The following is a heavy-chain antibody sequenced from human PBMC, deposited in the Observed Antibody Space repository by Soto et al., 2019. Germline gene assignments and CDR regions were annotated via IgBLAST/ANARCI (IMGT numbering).Heavy chain of an antibody. CDR2: LNPSGGTT. Sequence: ASVKVSCKASGYTFTSYDIPWVRQAPLQVLEWMVILNPSGGTTSSAQKFQGRVTMTRDTSTSPVYMELSSLRSEETAVYYCARDPGSGPTLSYVIEVWGQWTTVTVSS. CDR1: GYTFTSYD. V-gene: IGHV1-46*01. CDR3: ARDPGSGPTLSYVIEV. D-gene: IGHD2-15*01. J-gene: IGHJ6*01.